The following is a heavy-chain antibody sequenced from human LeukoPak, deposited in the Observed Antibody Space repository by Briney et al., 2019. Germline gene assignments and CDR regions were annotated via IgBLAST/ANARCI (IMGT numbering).Heavy chain of an antibody. J-gene: IGHJ4*02. V-gene: IGHV4-38-2*01. CDR3: ARLRVIDSSGFYYVDY. CDR2: MYHSGST. CDR1: GYSISSGSY. D-gene: IGHD3-22*01. Sequence: SEALSLTCAVSGYSISSGSYWGWIRQPPGKGLEWIGNMYHSGSTYSNPSLKSRVTISVDTSNNQFSLRLGSVTAADTAVYYCARLRVIDSSGFYYVDYWGQGTLVTVSS.